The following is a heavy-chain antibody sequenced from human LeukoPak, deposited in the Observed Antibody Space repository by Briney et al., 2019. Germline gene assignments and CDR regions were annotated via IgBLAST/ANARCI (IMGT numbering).Heavy chain of an antibody. CDR3: ARGRVYCSSTSCYASYFDY. CDR2: MNPNSGNT. J-gene: IGHJ4*02. D-gene: IGHD2-2*01. Sequence: ASVKVSCKASGYTFTSYDINWVRQATGQGLEWMGWMNPNSGNTGYAQKFQGRVTMTRNTSISTAYMELSSLRSEDTAVYYCARGRVYCSSTSCYASYFDYWGQGTLVTVSS. V-gene: IGHV1-8*01. CDR1: GYTFTSYD.